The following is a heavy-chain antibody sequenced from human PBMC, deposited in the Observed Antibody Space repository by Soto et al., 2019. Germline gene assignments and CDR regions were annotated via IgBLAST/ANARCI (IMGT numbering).Heavy chain of an antibody. Sequence: GGSLRLSCAASGFTFSSYGMHWVRQAPGKGLEWVAVISYDGSNKYYADSVKGRFTISRDNSKNTLYLQMNSLRAEDAAVYYCAEAGWMLVVGGFIYWGQGTLVTVSS. CDR1: GFTFSSYG. J-gene: IGHJ4*02. CDR3: AEAGWMLVVGGFIY. CDR2: ISYDGSNK. D-gene: IGHD6-6*01. V-gene: IGHV3-30*03.